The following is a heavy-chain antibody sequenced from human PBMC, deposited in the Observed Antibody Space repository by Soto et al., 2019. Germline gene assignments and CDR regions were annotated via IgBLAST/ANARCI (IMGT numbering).Heavy chain of an antibody. Sequence: ASVKVSCKASGYTFTSYGISWVRQAPGQGLEWMGRISPKSGGTNYAQKFQGRASMTWDTSLKTAYMELSSLMSEDTAVYYCARPPGYISDWYYFDLWGQGTLVTVSS. CDR2: ISPKSGGT. J-gene: IGHJ4*02. CDR1: GYTFTSYG. D-gene: IGHD3-9*01. CDR3: ARPPGYISDWYYFDL. V-gene: IGHV1-2*02.